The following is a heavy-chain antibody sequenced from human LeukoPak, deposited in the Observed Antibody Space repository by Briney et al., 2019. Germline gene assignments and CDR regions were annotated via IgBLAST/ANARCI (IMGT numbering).Heavy chain of an antibody. V-gene: IGHV1-8*01. CDR3: ARAGTTDYYYYNMDV. CDR2: MNPNSGNT. Sequence: ASVTVSYTASGYTFTSYDINWVRQAPGQGREWMGWMNPNSGNTGYAQKFQGRVTMTRNTSISTSYMELSSLRSEDTAVYYCARAGTTDYYYYNMDVWGQGTTVTVSS. CDR1: GYTFTSYD. D-gene: IGHD4-17*01. J-gene: IGHJ6*02.